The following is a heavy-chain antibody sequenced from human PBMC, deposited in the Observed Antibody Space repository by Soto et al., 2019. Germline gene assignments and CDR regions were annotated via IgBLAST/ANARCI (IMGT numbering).Heavy chain of an antibody. CDR3: AREGGSLNWFDP. J-gene: IGHJ5*02. D-gene: IGHD1-26*01. CDR2: ISSSSSTI. Sequence: EVQLVESGGGLVQPGGSLRLSCAASGFTFSSMNWVRQAPGKGLEWVSYISSSSSTIYYADSVKGRFTISRDNAKSSLYLQMNSLRDEDTAVYYCAREGGSLNWFDPWGQGTLVTVSS. V-gene: IGHV3-48*02. CDR1: GFTFSS.